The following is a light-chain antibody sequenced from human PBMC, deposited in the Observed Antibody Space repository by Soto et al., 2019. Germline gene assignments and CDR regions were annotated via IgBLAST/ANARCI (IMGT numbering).Light chain of an antibody. J-gene: IGKJ1*01. CDR3: QQGYSTPHT. CDR1: QSIVTY. Sequence: DIQMTQSPSSLSASVGDRVTITCRASQSIVTYLNWYLQKPGKAPKLLIYAASNLQSGVPSRFSGSGSGTDFTLTISSLQPEDFATYYCQQGYSTPHTFGQGTKVDIK. V-gene: IGKV1-39*01. CDR2: AAS.